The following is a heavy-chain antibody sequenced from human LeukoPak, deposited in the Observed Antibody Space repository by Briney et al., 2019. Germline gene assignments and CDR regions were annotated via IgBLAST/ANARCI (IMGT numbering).Heavy chain of an antibody. CDR3: TRQIQTHYYDSSGYPDY. Sequence: GESLKISCKGSGYRFTSYWISWVRQMPGKGLEWMGRIDPSDSYTNYSPSFQGHVTISADKSISTAYLQWSSLEASDTAMYYCTRQIQTHYYDSSGYPDYWGQGTLVTVSS. CDR2: IDPSDSYT. J-gene: IGHJ4*02. V-gene: IGHV5-10-1*01. CDR1: GYRFTSYW. D-gene: IGHD3-22*01.